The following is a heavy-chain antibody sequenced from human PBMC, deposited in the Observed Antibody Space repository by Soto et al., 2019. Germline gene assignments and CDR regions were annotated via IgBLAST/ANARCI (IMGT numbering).Heavy chain of an antibody. CDR2: INSDGSST. Sequence: GGSLRLSCAASGCTFSSYWMHWVRQAPGKGLVWVSRINSDGSSTTYADSVKGRFTISRDNAKNTLYLQMNSLRAEDTAVYYCVSDFIVVVAAAEDMDVWGRGTTVTVSS. V-gene: IGHV3-74*01. CDR3: VSDFIVVVAAAEDMDV. CDR1: GCTFSSYW. J-gene: IGHJ6*03. D-gene: IGHD2-2*01.